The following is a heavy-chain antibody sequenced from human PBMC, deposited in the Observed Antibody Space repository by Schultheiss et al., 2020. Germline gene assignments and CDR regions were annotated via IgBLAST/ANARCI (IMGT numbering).Heavy chain of an antibody. CDR3: AHRPSIAAAGTWNY. D-gene: IGHD6-13*01. J-gene: IGHJ4*02. Sequence: SGPTLVKPTQTLTLTCTFSGFSLSTSGMCVSWIRQPPGKALEWLALIDGDDDKRYSPSLKSRLTITKDTSKNQVVLTMTNMDPVDTATYYCAHRPSIAAAGTWNYWGQGTLVTSPQ. CDR2: IDGDDDK. V-gene: IGHV2-5*08. CDR1: GFSLSTSGMC.